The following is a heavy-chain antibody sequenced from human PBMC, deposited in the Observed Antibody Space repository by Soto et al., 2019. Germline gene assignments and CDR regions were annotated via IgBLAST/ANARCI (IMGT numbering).Heavy chain of an antibody. J-gene: IGHJ2*01. CDR2: TYYRSQWYN. CDR1: GDSVSSDSAA. D-gene: IGHD2-21*01. V-gene: IGHV6-1*01. Sequence: QVQLQQSGPGLVKPSQTLSLTCAISGDSVSSDSAAWNWIRQSPSRGLEWLGRTYYRSQWYNDCVLSVKSSITINTDTSKNQLLMHLNSVTPYDTSGYYCARALGAGDGYFDLWGRGTMVTVSS. CDR3: ARALGAGDGYFDL.